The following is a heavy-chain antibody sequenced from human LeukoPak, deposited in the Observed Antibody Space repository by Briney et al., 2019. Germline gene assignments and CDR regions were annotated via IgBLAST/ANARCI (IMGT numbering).Heavy chain of an antibody. Sequence: SETLSLTCAVYGGSFSGYYWSWIRQPPGKGLEWIGEINHSGSTNYNPSLKSRVTISVDTSKNQFSLKLSSVTAADTAVYYCAISLPSKTITMVRGVIRGGFGYWGQGTLVTVSS. CDR1: GGSFSGYY. V-gene: IGHV4-34*01. CDR2: INHSGST. J-gene: IGHJ4*02. CDR3: AISLPSKTITMVRGVIRGGFGY. D-gene: IGHD3-10*01.